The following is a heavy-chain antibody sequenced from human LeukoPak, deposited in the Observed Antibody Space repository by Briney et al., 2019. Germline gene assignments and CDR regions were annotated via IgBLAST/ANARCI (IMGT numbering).Heavy chain of an antibody. D-gene: IGHD3-16*01. CDR1: GYTFTSYG. CDR2: MNPNSGNT. V-gene: IGHV1-8*03. J-gene: IGHJ3*02. CDR3: ARGHFVYDYVWGSPSGSAFDM. Sequence: GASVKVSCKASGYTFTSYGISWVRQAPGQGLEWMGWMNPNSGNTGYAQKFQGRVTITRNTSISTAYMELSSLRSEDTAVYYCARGHFVYDYVWGSPSGSAFDMWGQGTMVTVSS.